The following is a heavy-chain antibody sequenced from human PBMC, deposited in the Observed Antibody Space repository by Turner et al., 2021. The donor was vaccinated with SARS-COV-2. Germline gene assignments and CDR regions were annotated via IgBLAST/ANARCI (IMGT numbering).Heavy chain of an antibody. CDR3: STDLILVWFGKLQDTETKRLGS. D-gene: IGHD3-10*01. CDR2: VKYGGNT. CDR1: GDSLSSSNFY. J-gene: IGHJ4*02. V-gene: IGHV4-39*02. Sequence: QLQLQESGPGRVKPSETLSLTCTVSGDSLSSSNFYWGWIRQPPGKGLEWIATVKYGGNTFYNPSLKSRVSISVDASKNQIFLNLTSVTAADTAVYYCSTDLILVWFGKLQDTETKRLGSWGQGTLVTVSS.